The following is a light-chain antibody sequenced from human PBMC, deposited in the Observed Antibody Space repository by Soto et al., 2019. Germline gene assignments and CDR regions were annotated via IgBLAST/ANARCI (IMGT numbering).Light chain of an antibody. J-gene: IGKJ4*01. CDR2: DAS. Sequence: EIVLTQSPATLALSPGERATLSCRASQSVSSYLAWYQQKRGQAPRLLIYDASNRATGIPARFSGSGSGTDVTLTISSLEPEDFAVYYCQQRSNWLTFGGGTKVEIK. CDR3: QQRSNWLT. V-gene: IGKV3-11*01. CDR1: QSVSSY.